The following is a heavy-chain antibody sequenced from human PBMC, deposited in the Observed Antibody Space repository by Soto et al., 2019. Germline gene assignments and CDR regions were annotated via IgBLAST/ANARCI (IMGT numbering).Heavy chain of an antibody. CDR3: ARDRQGLQQQLVYYYYGMDV. CDR2: ISAYNGNT. V-gene: IGHV1-18*04. D-gene: IGHD6-13*01. J-gene: IGHJ6*02. CDR1: GYTFTSYG. Sequence: ASVKVSCKASGYTFTSYGISWVRQAPGPGLEWMGWISAYNGNTNYAQKLQGRVTMTTDTSTSTAYMELRSLRSDGTAVYYCARDRQGLQQQLVYYYYGMDVWGQGTTVTVSS.